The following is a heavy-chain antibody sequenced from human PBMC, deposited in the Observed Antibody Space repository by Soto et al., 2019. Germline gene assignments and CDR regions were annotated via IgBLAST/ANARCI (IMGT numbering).Heavy chain of an antibody. Sequence: QVQLVQSGAEVKQPGSSVKVSCKAAGGTFSSYTISWVRQAPGQGLEWMGRIIPRLGIANYAQKLQGRVTITADKSTSTAYMELSSLRAEGTAVYYCAGDHYSWSANGAFDIWGQGTMVTVSS. D-gene: IGHD1-26*01. V-gene: IGHV1-69*04. J-gene: IGHJ3*02. CDR1: GGTFSSYT. CDR3: AGDHYSWSANGAFDI. CDR2: IIPRLGIA.